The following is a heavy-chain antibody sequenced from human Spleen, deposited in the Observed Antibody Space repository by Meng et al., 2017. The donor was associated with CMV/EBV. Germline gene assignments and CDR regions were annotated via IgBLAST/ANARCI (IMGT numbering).Heavy chain of an antibody. CDR1: GYTFTDYV. CDR3: ARDFYEYDNSGYYDDTFDI. CDR2: ISTYNDNT. D-gene: IGHD3-22*01. J-gene: IGHJ3*02. V-gene: IGHV1-18*01. Sequence: ASVKVSCKASGYTFTDYVISWVRQAPGQGLEWMGWISTYNDNTDYAQKLQGRVTMTTDTSTRTAYMELRSLRSDDTAVYYCARDFYEYDNSGYYDDTFDIWGQGTMVTVSS.